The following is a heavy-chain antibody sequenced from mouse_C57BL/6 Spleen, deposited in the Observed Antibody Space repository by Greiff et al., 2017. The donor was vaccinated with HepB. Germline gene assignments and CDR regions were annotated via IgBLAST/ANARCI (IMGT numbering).Heavy chain of an antibody. V-gene: IGHV5-17*01. J-gene: IGHJ3*01. CDR3: VVLFAY. D-gene: IGHD2-12*01. Sequence: EVMLVESGGGLVKPGGSLKLSCAASGFTFSDYGMHWVRQAPEKGLEWVAYISSGSSTNYYADTVKGRFTISKDNAKHTLFLQMTGLGSEDTAMYYCVVLFAYWGQGTLVTVSA. CDR2: ISSGSSTN. CDR1: GFTFSDYG.